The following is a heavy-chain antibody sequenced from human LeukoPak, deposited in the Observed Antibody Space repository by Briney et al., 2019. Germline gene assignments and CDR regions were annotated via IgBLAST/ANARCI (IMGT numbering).Heavy chain of an antibody. CDR3: ARLADCSSSSCRSFDY. D-gene: IGHD2-2*01. Sequence: ASVTVSCKASGYPFTGYYLHWVRQAPGQGLEWMGWINPNSGFTNYAQKFQDRVTMTRDTSISTAYMELSRLRSDDTAVYYCARLADCSSSSCRSFDYWGQGTLVTVSS. V-gene: IGHV1-2*02. J-gene: IGHJ4*02. CDR1: GYPFTGYY. CDR2: INPNSGFT.